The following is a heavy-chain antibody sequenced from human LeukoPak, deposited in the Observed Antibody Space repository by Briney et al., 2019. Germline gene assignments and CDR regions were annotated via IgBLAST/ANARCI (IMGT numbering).Heavy chain of an antibody. J-gene: IGHJ4*02. D-gene: IGHD1-26*01. CDR3: ARLPGELPFDY. V-gene: IGHV4-59*08. Sequence: PSETLSLTCTVSGGSISSYYWSWIRQPPGKGLEWIGYIYYSGSTNYNPSPKSRVTISVDTSKNQFSLRLSSVTAADTAVYYCARLPGELPFDYWGQGTLVTVSS. CDR1: GGSISSYY. CDR2: IYYSGST.